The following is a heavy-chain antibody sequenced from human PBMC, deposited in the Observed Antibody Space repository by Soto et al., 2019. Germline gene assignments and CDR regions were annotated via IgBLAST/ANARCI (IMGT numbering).Heavy chain of an antibody. CDR1: GFTFSSYG. V-gene: IGHV3-30*18. CDR2: ISYDGSNK. Sequence: PGGSLRLSCAASGFTFSSYGMHWVRQAPGKGLEWVAVISYDGSNKYYADSVKGRFTISRDNSKNTLYLQMNSLRAEDTAVYYCAKVLNRKDYYYYGMDVWGQGTTVTVSS. CDR3: AKVLNRKDYYYYGMDV. J-gene: IGHJ6*02.